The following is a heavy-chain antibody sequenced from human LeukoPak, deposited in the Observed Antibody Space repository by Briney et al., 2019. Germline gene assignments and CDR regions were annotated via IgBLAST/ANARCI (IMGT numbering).Heavy chain of an antibody. J-gene: IGHJ4*02. V-gene: IGHV3-30-3*01. CDR2: ISYGGNNQ. CDR1: GFTFSRYA. Sequence: GGSLRLSCGASGFTFSRYAMNWVRQAPGQGLEWVAIISYGGNNQYYAGSVKGRFTISRDNTKSTVYLQMNSLRPEDTAVYYCARAPDSSGYYYYFDYWGQGALVTVSS. D-gene: IGHD3-22*01. CDR3: ARAPDSSGYYYYFDY.